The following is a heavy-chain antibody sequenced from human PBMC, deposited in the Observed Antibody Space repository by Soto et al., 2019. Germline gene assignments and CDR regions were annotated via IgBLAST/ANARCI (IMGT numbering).Heavy chain of an antibody. CDR3: VKDRRCGHLYDMGRNDY. D-gene: IGHD3-22*01. Sequence: VGSMRLSCAASGFTFSSYAMSWVRQAPGKGLEWVSAISGSGGSTYYADSVKGRFTISRDNSKNTLYLQMNSLRAEDTAVYYCVKDRRCGHLYDMGRNDYWGQGTLVTVSS. CDR1: GFTFSSYA. CDR2: ISGSGGST. J-gene: IGHJ4*02. V-gene: IGHV3-23*01.